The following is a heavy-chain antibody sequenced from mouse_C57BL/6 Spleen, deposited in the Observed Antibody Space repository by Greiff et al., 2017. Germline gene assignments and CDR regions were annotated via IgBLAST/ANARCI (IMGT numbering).Heavy chain of an antibody. J-gene: IGHJ3*01. CDR1: GFTFSSYT. CDR2: ISGGGGNT. V-gene: IGHV5-9*01. Sequence: EVQRVESGGGLVKPGGSLKLSCAASGFTFSSYTMSWVRQTPEKRLEWVATISGGGGNTYYPDSVKGRFTISRDNAKNTRYLQMSSLRSEDTALYYCARHAYGNYLAYWGQGTLVTVSA. D-gene: IGHD2-1*01. CDR3: ARHAYGNYLAY.